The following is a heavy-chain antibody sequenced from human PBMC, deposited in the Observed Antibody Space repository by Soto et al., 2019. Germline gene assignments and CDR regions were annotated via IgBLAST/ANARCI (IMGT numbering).Heavy chain of an antibody. Sequence: GGSLRLSCAASGFTFSSYGMHWVRQAPGKGLEWVAVISYDGSSKYYADSVMGRFTISRDNSKNTLYLQMNSLRAEDTAVYYCAKESERLLVATVPWFDHWGQGTLVTVSS. D-gene: IGHD5-12*01. CDR1: GFTFSSYG. J-gene: IGHJ5*02. CDR2: ISYDGSSK. CDR3: AKESERLLVATVPWFDH. V-gene: IGHV3-30*18.